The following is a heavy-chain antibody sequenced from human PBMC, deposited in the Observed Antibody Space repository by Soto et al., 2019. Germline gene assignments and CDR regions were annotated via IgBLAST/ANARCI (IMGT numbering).Heavy chain of an antibody. J-gene: IGHJ4*02. CDR3: AKGHDFWSGYYSQYYFDY. CDR1: GFTFSSYA. D-gene: IGHD3-3*01. CDR2: ISGSGGST. V-gene: IGHV3-23*01. Sequence: PGGSLRLSCAASGFTFSSYAMSWVRQAPGKGLEWVSAISGSGGSTYYADSVKGRFTISRDNSKNTLYLQMNSLRAEDTAVYYCAKGHDFWSGYYSQYYFDYWGQGTLVTVSS.